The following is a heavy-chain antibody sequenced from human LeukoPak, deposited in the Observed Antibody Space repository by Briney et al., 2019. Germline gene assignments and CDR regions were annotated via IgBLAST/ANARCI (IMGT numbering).Heavy chain of an antibody. CDR2: ISHDGRTA. V-gene: IGHV3-30*18. CDR3: AKEPTSYSSGWYFHH. Sequence: SGGSLRLSCAASGFIVSNYGMHWVRQAPGKGLDLVAVISHDGRTAFYADSVKGRFTISRDNSKNTLGLQMFSLRVEDTAVYFCAKEPTSYSSGWYFHHWGQGTLVTVSS. CDR1: GFIVSNYG. J-gene: IGHJ1*01. D-gene: IGHD6-25*01.